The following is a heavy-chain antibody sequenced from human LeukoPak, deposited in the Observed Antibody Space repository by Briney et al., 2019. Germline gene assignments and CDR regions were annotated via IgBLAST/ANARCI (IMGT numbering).Heavy chain of an antibody. V-gene: IGHV4-39*01. CDR2: IYYSGST. J-gene: IGHJ6*03. CDR3: ARQNSGWYFGYYYYYMDV. CDR1: GGSISSSSYY. D-gene: IGHD6-19*01. Sequence: ASETLSLTCTVSGGSISSSSYYWGWIRQPPGKGLEWIGSIYYSGSTYYNPSLKSRVTISVDTSKNQFSLKLSSVTAADTAVYYCARQNSGWYFGYYYYYMDVWGKGTTVTISS.